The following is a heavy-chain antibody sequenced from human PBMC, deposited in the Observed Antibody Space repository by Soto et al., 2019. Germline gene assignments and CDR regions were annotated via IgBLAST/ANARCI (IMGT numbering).Heavy chain of an antibody. CDR1: GYTLTELS. J-gene: IGHJ6*02. Sequence: ASVKVSCKVSGYTLTELSMHWVRQAPGEGLEWMGGFDPEDGETIYAQKFQGRVTMTEDTSTDTAYMELSSLRSEDTAVYYCATDTYYDFWSGPGVWGQGTTVTVSS. D-gene: IGHD3-3*01. CDR3: ATDTYYDFWSGPGV. CDR2: FDPEDGET. V-gene: IGHV1-24*01.